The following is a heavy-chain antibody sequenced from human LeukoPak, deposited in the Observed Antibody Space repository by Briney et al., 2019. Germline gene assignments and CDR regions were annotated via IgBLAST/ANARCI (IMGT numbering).Heavy chain of an antibody. D-gene: IGHD6-19*01. Sequence: PSETLSLTCTVSGGSISSYYWGWIRQPPGKGLEWIGSIYYSGSTYYNPSLKSRVTISVDTSKSQFSLKLSSVTAADTAVYYCARHPRIAVAGSNFDYWGQGTLVTVSS. CDR1: GGSISSYY. CDR2: IYYSGST. CDR3: ARHPRIAVAGSNFDY. J-gene: IGHJ4*02. V-gene: IGHV4-39*01.